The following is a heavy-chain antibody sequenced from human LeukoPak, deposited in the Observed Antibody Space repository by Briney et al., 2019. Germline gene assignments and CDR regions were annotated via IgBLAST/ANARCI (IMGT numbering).Heavy chain of an antibody. D-gene: IGHD3-10*01. Sequence: TSETLSLTCTVSGGSISSGGYYWSWLRQHPGPGLEWIGYIYYSGSTYYNPSLKSRVTISVDTSKNQFSLKPSPVTAADTAVYYCARDKGWFGELSSWGQGTLVTVSS. J-gene: IGHJ5*02. CDR3: ARDKGWFGELSS. CDR1: GGSISSGGYY. CDR2: IYYSGST. V-gene: IGHV4-31*03.